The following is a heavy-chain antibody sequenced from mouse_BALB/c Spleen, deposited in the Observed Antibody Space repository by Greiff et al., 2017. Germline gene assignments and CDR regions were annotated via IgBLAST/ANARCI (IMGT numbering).Heavy chain of an antibody. V-gene: IGHV1-82*01. Sequence: VQLQQSGPELVKPGASVKISCKASGYAFSSSWMNWVKQRPGQGLEWIGRIYPGDGDTNYNGKFKGKATLTADKSSSTAYMQLSSLTSVDSAVYFCASDGSSYSYWGQGTTLTVSS. CDR1: GYAFSSSW. CDR2: IYPGDGDT. D-gene: IGHD1-1*01. CDR3: ASDGSSYSY. J-gene: IGHJ2*01.